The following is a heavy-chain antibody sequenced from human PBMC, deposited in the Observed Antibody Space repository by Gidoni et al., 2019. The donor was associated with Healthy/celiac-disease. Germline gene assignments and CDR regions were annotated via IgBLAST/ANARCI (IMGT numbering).Heavy chain of an antibody. Sequence: EVQLVESGGGLVQPGRSLRLSCTASGFNFGYYAMSWFRQAPGKGLEWVGFIRSKDYGGTTEYAASVKGRFTISRDDSKSIAYLQMNSLKTEDTAVYYCTRDLQQGIVVVPAASYWGQGTLVTVSS. J-gene: IGHJ4*02. CDR2: IRSKDYGGTT. CDR1: GFNFGYYA. D-gene: IGHD2-2*01. V-gene: IGHV3-49*03. CDR3: TRDLQQGIVVVPAASY.